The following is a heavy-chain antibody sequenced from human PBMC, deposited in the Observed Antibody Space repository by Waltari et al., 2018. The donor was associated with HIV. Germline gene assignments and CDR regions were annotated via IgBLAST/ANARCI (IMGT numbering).Heavy chain of an antibody. V-gene: IGHV1-8*01. CDR2: MNPNSGNT. D-gene: IGHD2-15*01. CDR3: ARDWPRYCSVGSCLSH. J-gene: IGHJ4*02. Sequence: QVHLLQSGAEVKKPGASVKASCEAYGYTFINYDINWVREATGQGLEWMGWMNPNSGNTGYAQTFRGRVTMTRNTSINTAYMELSSLTSDDTAVYYCARDWPRYCSVGSCLSHWGQGTLVTVSS. CDR1: GYTFINYD.